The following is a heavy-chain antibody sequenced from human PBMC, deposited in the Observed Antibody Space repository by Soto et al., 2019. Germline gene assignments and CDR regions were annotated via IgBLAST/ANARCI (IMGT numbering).Heavy chain of an antibody. CDR3: AREIIPLTTDRYFDL. Sequence: QVQLQESGPGLVKPSQTLSLTCTVSGGSIGGGVYYWSWIRQPPGKGLEWIGYIFDSGSTYYNPSLKSRVSISANTSNNQFSLRLSSVTAADTAVYYCAREIIPLTTDRYFDLWGRGTLVTVSS. V-gene: IGHV4-30-4*01. D-gene: IGHD4-17*01. J-gene: IGHJ2*01. CDR1: GGSIGGGVYY. CDR2: IFDSGST.